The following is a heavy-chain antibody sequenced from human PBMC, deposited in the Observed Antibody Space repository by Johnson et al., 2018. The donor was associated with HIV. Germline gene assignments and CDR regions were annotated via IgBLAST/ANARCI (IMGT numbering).Heavy chain of an antibody. D-gene: IGHD3-10*01. CDR1: GFSVSDNY. CDR3: ARAPEVRGIDAFDI. J-gene: IGHJ3*02. CDR2: IKQDGSEK. V-gene: IGHV3-7*01. Sequence: VQLVESGGGLVQPGRSLRLSCAASGFSVSDNYVSWVRQAPGKGLEWVANIKQDGSEKYYVDSVKGRFTISRDNAKNSLYLQMNILTAEDTAVYYCARAPEVRGIDAFDIWGQGTMVTVS.